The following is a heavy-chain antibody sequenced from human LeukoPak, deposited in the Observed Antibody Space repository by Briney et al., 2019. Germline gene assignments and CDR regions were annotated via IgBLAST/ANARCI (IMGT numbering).Heavy chain of an antibody. V-gene: IGHV1-2*02. CDR2: INPNSGGT. CDR3: ARVNIVLFPAAISWFDP. CDR1: GYTFTGYY. D-gene: IGHD2-2*01. Sequence: GASVKVSCKASGYTFTGYYMHWVRQAPGQGLEWMGWINPNSGGTNYAQKFQGRVTMTRDTSISTAYMELSRLRSDDTAVYYCARVNIVLFPAAISWFDPWGQGTLVTVSS. J-gene: IGHJ5*02.